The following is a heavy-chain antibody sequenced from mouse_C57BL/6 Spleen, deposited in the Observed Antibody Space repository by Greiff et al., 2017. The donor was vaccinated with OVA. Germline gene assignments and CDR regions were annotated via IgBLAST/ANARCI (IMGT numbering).Heavy chain of an antibody. CDR3: ARRIYYGNYEAMDY. CDR1: GYTFTDYY. D-gene: IGHD2-1*01. CDR2: IYPGSGNT. Sequence: QVQLKESGAELVRPGASVKLSCKASGYTFTDYYINWVKQTPGQGLEWIARIYPGSGNTYYNEKFKGKATLTAEKSSSTAYMQLSSLTSEDSAVYFCARRIYYGNYEAMDYWGQGTSVTVAS. V-gene: IGHV1-76*01. J-gene: IGHJ4*01.